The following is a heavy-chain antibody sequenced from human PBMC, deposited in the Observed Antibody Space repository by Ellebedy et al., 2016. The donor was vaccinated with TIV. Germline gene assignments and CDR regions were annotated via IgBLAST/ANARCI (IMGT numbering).Heavy chain of an antibody. CDR3: AEHYCPGTTCNDAFDV. CDR2: ISGSGTDT. V-gene: IGHV3-23*01. CDR1: GFRFRNYA. Sequence: GGSLRLXXAASGFRFRNYAMSWVRQAPGKGLEWVSAISGSGTDTYYAGSVKGRFTISRDNSNNTLYLQMINLRADDTAVYYCAEHYCPGTTCNDAFDVWGQGTVVTVSS. J-gene: IGHJ3*01. D-gene: IGHD2-2*01.